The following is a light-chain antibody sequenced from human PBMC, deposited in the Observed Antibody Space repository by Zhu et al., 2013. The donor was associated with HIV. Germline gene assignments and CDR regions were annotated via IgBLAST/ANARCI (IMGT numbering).Light chain of an antibody. CDR3: QQLYIYPLT. Sequence: IQLTQSPSSLSASIGDRVTVTCRASQDISGYLAWYQQKPGKPPRLLIYAVSTLESGVPARFSGTESGTDFSLTISSLQPEDFATYYCQQLYIYPLTFGQGTRLEIK. CDR1: QDISGY. J-gene: IGKJ5*01. CDR2: AVS. V-gene: IGKV1-9*01.